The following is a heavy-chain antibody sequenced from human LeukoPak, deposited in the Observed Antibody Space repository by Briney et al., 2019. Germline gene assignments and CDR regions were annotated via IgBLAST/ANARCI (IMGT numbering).Heavy chain of an antibody. D-gene: IGHD3-22*01. Sequence: GGSLRLSCAASGFTFSSYGMHWVRQAPGKGLEWVAVISYDGSNKYYTDSVKGRFTISRDNSKNTLYLQMNSLRAEDTAVYYCASGESSGPGGDYWGQGTLVTVSS. CDR3: ASGESSGPGGDY. CDR2: ISYDGSNK. J-gene: IGHJ4*02. CDR1: GFTFSSYG. V-gene: IGHV3-30*03.